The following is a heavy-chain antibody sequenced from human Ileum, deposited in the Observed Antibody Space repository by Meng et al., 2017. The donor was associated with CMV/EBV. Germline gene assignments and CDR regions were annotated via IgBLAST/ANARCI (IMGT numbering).Heavy chain of an antibody. Sequence: GSLRLSCATSGFTFSSYEMNWVRQAPGKGLEWIGEIHRSGRTNYNPSLKSRVTMSIDKSKNQFSLKLSSVTAADTAVYFCARGGDWRFDYWGQGALVTVSS. J-gene: IGHJ4*02. CDR3: ARGGDWRFDY. CDR2: IHRSGRT. V-gene: IGHV4-4*01. D-gene: IGHD2-21*02. CDR1: GFTFSSYEM.